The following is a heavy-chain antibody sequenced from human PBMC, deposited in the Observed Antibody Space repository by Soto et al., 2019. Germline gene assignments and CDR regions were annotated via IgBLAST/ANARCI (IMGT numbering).Heavy chain of an antibody. CDR3: VRDQKYFRVNGNWFDS. CDR1: GYTSADFG. J-gene: IGHJ5*01. CDR2: VSGNNGAS. V-gene: IGHV1-18*04. Sequence: QVQLMQSGTEVKKPGASVTVSCTASGYTSADFGISWVRQAPGQGLEWMGWVSGNNGASNPAPKVQGRITMTLDTSTGVSDMALRSLRSDDTAIYYCVRDQKYFRVNGNWFDSWGQGTLVIVSS. D-gene: IGHD2-2*01.